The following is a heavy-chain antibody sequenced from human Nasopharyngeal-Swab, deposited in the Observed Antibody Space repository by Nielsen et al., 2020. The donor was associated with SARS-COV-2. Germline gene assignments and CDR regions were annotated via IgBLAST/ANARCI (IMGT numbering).Heavy chain of an antibody. D-gene: IGHD3-16*01. CDR2: MNPNSGNT. Sequence: WARQAPGQGFEWMGWMNPNSGNTGYAQKFQGRVTMSRDTSISTAYMELNSLTSEDTAVYYCARKGASDYWGQGTLVTVSS. V-gene: IGHV1-8*01. J-gene: IGHJ4*02. CDR3: ARKGASDY.